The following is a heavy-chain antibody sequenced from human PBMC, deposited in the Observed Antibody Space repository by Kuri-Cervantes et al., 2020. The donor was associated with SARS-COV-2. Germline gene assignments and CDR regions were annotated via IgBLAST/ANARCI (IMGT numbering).Heavy chain of an antibody. CDR1: GGSVSSGSYY. V-gene: IGHV4-61*01. CDR2: IYYGGST. D-gene: IGHD3-22*01. CDR3: AGAKYYYDSSGYYYVEGWFDP. Sequence: ESLKISCTVSGGSVSSGSYYWSWIRQPPGKGLEWIGYIYYGGSTNYNPSLKSRVTISVDTSKNQFSLKLSSVTAADTAVYYCAGAKYYYDSSGYYYVEGWFDPWGQGTLVTVSS. J-gene: IGHJ5*02.